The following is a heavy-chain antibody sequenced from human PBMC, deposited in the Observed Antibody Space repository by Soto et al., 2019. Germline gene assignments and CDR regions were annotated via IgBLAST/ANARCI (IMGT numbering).Heavy chain of an antibody. J-gene: IGHJ4*02. Sequence: QVQLVESGGGVVQPGRSLRLSCAASGFIFRNFGMHWVRRAPGKGLEWVAVISGDGNDKYYPDSMKGRFTISRDNFNNTLYLQLNILRPEDTAVYHCVQGASTAHQPLDSWCQGVLDTVSS. CDR1: GFIFRNFG. D-gene: IGHD2-2*01. CDR2: ISGDGNDK. CDR3: VQGASTAHQPLDS. V-gene: IGHV3-30*03.